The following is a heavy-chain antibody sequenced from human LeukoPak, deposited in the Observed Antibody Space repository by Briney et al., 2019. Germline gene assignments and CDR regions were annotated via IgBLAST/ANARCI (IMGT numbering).Heavy chain of an antibody. D-gene: IGHD2-15*01. CDR1: GGSISSSNYY. J-gene: IGHJ5*02. V-gene: IGHV4-39*01. CDR2: VHYNGNT. Sequence: SETLSLTCTVSGGSISSSNYYWGWICQPPGKGLEWIGIVHYNGNTYYNPSLKSRVTISVDTSKSQFSLELSSVAAADTAVYYCTRYDPAATGGWFDPWGQGTLVTVSS. CDR3: TRYDPAATGGWFDP.